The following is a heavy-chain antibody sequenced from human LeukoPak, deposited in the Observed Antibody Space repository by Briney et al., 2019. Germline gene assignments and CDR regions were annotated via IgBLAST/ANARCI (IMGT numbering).Heavy chain of an antibody. CDR1: GFTFSSYA. CDR3: ARGYCSSTSCYRMDV. J-gene: IGHJ6*02. D-gene: IGHD2-2*02. V-gene: IGHV3-23*01. CDR2: ISGSGGST. Sequence: GGSLRLSCAASGFTFSSYAMSWVRQAPGKGLEWVSAISGSGGSTYYADSVKGRFTISRDNSKNTLYLQMNSLRAEDTAVYYCARGYCSSTSCYRMDVWGQGTTVTVSS.